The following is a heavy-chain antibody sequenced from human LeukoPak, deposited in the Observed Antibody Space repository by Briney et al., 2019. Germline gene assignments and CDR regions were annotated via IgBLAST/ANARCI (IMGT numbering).Heavy chain of an antibody. CDR2: IYYSGST. CDR1: GGSVSSGSYY. J-gene: IGHJ4*02. V-gene: IGHV4-61*01. D-gene: IGHD4-17*01. Sequence: SETLSLTCTVSGGSVSSGSYYWSWIRQPPGKGLEWIGYIYYSGSTNYNSSLKSRVTISVDTSKNQFSLKLSSVTAADTAVYYCARGDYGDYGHFDYWGQGTLVTVSS. CDR3: ARGDYGDYGHFDY.